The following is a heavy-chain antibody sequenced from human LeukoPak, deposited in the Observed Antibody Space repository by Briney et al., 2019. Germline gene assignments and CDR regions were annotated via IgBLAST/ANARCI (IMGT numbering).Heavy chain of an antibody. CDR2: VNPNNGGT. CDR1: GYTFTGYY. Sequence: GASVKVSCKPSGYTFTGYYMHWLRQAPGQGLQWLGWVNPNNGGTNYAQKFRGRVTMTWDTSINTAYMELNRLTSDDTAVYFCARLGRQDTAVAWGQGTLVTVSS. D-gene: IGHD5-18*01. J-gene: IGHJ5*02. CDR3: ARLGRQDTAVA. V-gene: IGHV1-2*02.